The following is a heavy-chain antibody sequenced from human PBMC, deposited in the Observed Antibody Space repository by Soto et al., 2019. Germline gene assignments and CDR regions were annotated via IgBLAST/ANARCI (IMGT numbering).Heavy chain of an antibody. CDR1: GYTFTSYG. J-gene: IGHJ6*02. V-gene: IGHV1-18*01. CDR2: ISAYNGNT. D-gene: IGHD3-10*01. CDR3: ASSIIMVYYYYGMDV. Sequence: GASVKVSCKASGYTFTSYGSSWVRQAPGQGLEWMGWISAYNGNTNYAQKLQGRVTMTTDTSTSTAYMELRSLRSDDTAVYYCASSIIMVYYYYGMDVWGQGTTVTVSS.